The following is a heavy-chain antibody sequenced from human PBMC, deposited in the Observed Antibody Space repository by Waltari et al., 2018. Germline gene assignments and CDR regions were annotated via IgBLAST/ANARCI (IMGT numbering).Heavy chain of an antibody. CDR3: ARGYPAYSSDLDY. Sequence: EVQLVESGGGLVQPGRSLRLSCAASGFTFDDYAMHWVRQPPGKGLEWVSGISWNSGSIGYADSVKGRFTISRDNAKNSLYLQMNSLRSEDTAVYYCARGYPAYSSDLDYWGQGTLVTVSS. V-gene: IGHV3-9*01. J-gene: IGHJ4*02. D-gene: IGHD4-4*01. CDR1: GFTFDDYA. CDR2: ISWNSGSI.